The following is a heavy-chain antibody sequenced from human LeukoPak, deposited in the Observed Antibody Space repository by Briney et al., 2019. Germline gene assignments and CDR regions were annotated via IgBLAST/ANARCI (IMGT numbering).Heavy chain of an antibody. CDR3: ARWGDYYDSSGRSHFDY. J-gene: IGHJ4*02. D-gene: IGHD3-22*01. Sequence: GESLKISCKGSGYSFTSYWIGWVRQMPGKGLEWMGIIYPCDSDTRYSTSFQGQVTISADKSISTAYLQWSSLKAWDTAMYYCARWGDYYDSSGRSHFDYWGQGTLVTVSS. CDR1: GYSFTSYW. CDR2: IYPCDSDT. V-gene: IGHV5-51*01.